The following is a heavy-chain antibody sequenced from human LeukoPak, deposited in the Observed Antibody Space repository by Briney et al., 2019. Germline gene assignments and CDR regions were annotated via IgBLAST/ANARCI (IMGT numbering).Heavy chain of an antibody. V-gene: IGHV3-30-3*01. CDR1: GFTFSSYA. D-gene: IGHD3-22*01. Sequence: GGSLGLSCAASGFTFSSYAMHWVRQAPGKGLEWVAVISYDGSNKYYADSVKGRFTISRDNSKNTLYLQMNSLRAEDTAVYYCARAREWLLLPFDYWGQGTLVTVSS. CDR2: ISYDGSNK. CDR3: ARAREWLLLPFDY. J-gene: IGHJ4*02.